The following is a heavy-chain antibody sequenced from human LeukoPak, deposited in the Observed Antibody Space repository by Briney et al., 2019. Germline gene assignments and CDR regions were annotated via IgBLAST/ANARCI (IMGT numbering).Heavy chain of an antibody. V-gene: IGHV1-69*01. D-gene: IGHD6-13*01. CDR1: GGTFSSYA. CDR3: ARGGHSSSWKLGKYHLGV. Sequence: SVKVSCKASGGTFSSYAISWVRQAPGQGLEWMGGIIPIFGTANYAQKFQGRVTITADESTSTAYMELSSLRSEDTAVYYCARGGHSSSWKLGKYHLGVWGQGTLVTVSS. J-gene: IGHJ4*02. CDR2: IIPIFGTA.